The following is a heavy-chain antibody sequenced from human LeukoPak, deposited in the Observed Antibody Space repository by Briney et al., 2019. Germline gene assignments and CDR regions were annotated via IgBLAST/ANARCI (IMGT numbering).Heavy chain of an antibody. J-gene: IGHJ3*02. CDR1: GFTVSSNY. CDR2: IYSGGST. V-gene: IGHV3-66*02. CDR3: AREVGATHSDAFDI. D-gene: IGHD1-26*01. Sequence: GSLRLSCAASGFTVSSNYMSWVRQAPGKGLEWVSVIYSGGSTYYADSMKGRFTISRDNSKNTLYLQMNSLRAEDTAVYYCAREVGATHSDAFDIWGQGTMVTVSS.